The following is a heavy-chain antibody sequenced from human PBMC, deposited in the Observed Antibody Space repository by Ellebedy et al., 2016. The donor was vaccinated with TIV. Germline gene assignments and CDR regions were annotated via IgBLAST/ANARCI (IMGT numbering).Heavy chain of an antibody. D-gene: IGHD5-18*01. CDR1: GGTISSGGYS. V-gene: IGHV4-31*03. J-gene: IGHJ1*01. Sequence: MPSETLSLTCTVSGGTISSGGYSCSWISQLPGKGLEWIWYIHYSGRTYYNPSLKSRLTMSADKSKTQFSLKLSSVTAADTAVYHCAKADSNYFTHWGQGTRVTVSS. CDR3: AKADSNYFTH. CDR2: IHYSGRT.